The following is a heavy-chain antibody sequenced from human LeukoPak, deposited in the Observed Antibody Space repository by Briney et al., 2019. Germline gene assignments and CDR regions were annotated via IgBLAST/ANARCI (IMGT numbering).Heavy chain of an antibody. D-gene: IGHD3-16*01. J-gene: IGHJ3*02. CDR2: IYYSGST. Sequence: SETLSLTCTVSGGSIRNSSYYWGWIRQPPGKGLEWIGSIYYSGSTYYNPSLKSRVTISVDTSKSQFSLKLSSVTAADTAVYYCARDVPANKMSYDYVWGTWNAFDIWGQGTMVSVSS. CDR1: GGSIRNSSYY. CDR3: ARDVPANKMSYDYVWGTWNAFDI. V-gene: IGHV4-39*02.